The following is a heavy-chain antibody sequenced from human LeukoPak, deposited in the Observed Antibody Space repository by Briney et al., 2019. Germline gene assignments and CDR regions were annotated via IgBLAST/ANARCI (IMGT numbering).Heavy chain of an antibody. CDR1: GFTFSSYS. V-gene: IGHV3-7*01. Sequence: PGGSLRLSCAASGFTFSSYSMNWVRQAPGKGLEWVANIKQDGSEKYYVDSVKGRFTISRDNAKNSLYLQMNSLRAEDTAVYYCARSGVFDYWGQGTLVTVSS. J-gene: IGHJ4*02. D-gene: IGHD2-8*01. CDR2: IKQDGSEK. CDR3: ARSGVFDY.